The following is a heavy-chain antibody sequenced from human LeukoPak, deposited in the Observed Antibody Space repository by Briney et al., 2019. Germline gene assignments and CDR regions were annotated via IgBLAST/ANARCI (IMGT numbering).Heavy chain of an antibody. V-gene: IGHV3-11*04. J-gene: IGHJ3*02. CDR2: ISSSGSTI. CDR1: GFTFSDYY. Sequence: GGSLRLSCAASGFTFSDYYMSWIRQAPGKGLEWVSYISSSGSTIYYADSVKGRFTISRDNAKNSLYLQMNRLRAEDTAVYYCARIIVVVTADAFDIWGQGTMVTVSS. D-gene: IGHD2-21*02. CDR3: ARIIVVVTADAFDI.